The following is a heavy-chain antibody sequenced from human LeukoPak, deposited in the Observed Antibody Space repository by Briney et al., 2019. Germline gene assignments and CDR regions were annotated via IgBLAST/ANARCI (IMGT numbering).Heavy chain of an antibody. V-gene: IGHV4-39*07. J-gene: IGHJ5*02. CDR2: IYYSGST. CDR3: ARAGEWLMRGWFDP. D-gene: IGHD6-19*01. CDR1: GGSISSSSYY. Sequence: SETLSLTCTVSGGSISSSSYYWGWIRQPPGKGLEWIGSIYYSGSTYYNPSLKSRVTIFVDTAKSQISLNLSSVTAADTAVYYCARAGEWLMRGWFDPWGPGTQVTVSS.